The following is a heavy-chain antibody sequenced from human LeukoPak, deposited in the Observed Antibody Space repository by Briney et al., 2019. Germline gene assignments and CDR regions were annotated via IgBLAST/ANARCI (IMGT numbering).Heavy chain of an antibody. J-gene: IGHJ4*02. CDR1: GGSISNSNYY. CDR2: IYSGGST. Sequence: PSETLSLTCTVSGGSISNSNYYWSWIRQPAGKGLEWIGRIYSGGSTNYNPSLRSRVTMSVDTSKNQFSLKLSSVTAADTAVYYCARDGPLGFDYWGQGTLVTVSS. V-gene: IGHV4-61*02. CDR3: ARDGPLGFDY.